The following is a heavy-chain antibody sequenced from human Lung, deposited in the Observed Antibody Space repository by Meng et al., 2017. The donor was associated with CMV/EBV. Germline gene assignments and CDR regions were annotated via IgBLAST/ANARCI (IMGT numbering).Heavy chain of an antibody. J-gene: IGHJ4*02. V-gene: IGHV3-30*02. CDR3: AKDDPVLHQ. CDR2: IRYDESDK. Sequence: GGGGGGGVQPWGPLVISCAGSGFTFNSCGMPGLRQAAGKGLEWVAFIRYDESDKYYGESVKGRFTISRDTSRNTLDLQMNSLRPEDTGVYYCAKDDPVLHQWGQGTLVTVSS. CDR1: GFTFNSCG.